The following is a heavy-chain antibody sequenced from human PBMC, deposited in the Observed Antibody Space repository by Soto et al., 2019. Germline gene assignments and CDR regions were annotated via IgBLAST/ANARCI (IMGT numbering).Heavy chain of an antibody. CDR3: ARTASSKDYYDILTGPFDY. D-gene: IGHD3-9*01. CDR1: GFTFSSYG. V-gene: IGHV3-33*01. Sequence: GGSLRLSCAASGFTFSSYGMHWVRQAPGKGLEWVAVIWYDGSNKYYADSVKGRFTISRDNSKNTLYLQMNSLRAEDTAVYYCARTASSKDYYDILTGPFDYWGQGTLVTVSS. CDR2: IWYDGSNK. J-gene: IGHJ4*02.